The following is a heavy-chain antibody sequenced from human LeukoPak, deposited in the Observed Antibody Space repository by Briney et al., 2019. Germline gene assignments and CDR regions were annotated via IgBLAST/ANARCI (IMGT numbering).Heavy chain of an antibody. CDR1: GGSISSYY. Sequence: PSETLSLTCTVSGGSISSYYWSWIRQPPGKGLEWIGYIYYSGSTNYNPSLKSRVTISVDTSKNQFSLKLSSVTAADTAVYYCASRWFGELYDYWGQGTLVTVSS. V-gene: IGHV4-59*01. CDR3: ASRWFGELYDY. CDR2: IYYSGST. J-gene: IGHJ4*02. D-gene: IGHD3-10*01.